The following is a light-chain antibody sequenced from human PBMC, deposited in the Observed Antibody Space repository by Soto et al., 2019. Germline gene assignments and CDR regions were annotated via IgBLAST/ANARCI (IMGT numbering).Light chain of an antibody. CDR1: QSINNW. Sequence: DIQMTQSPSTLSASIGDRVTITCRASQSINNWLAWYQQKPGKAPKVLIYKASSLESGVPSRFSGSESGTEFTLAITSLQRDDFATYYCQQYDTSPFTFGPGTKVDIK. CDR2: KAS. CDR3: QQYDTSPFT. J-gene: IGKJ3*01. V-gene: IGKV1-5*03.